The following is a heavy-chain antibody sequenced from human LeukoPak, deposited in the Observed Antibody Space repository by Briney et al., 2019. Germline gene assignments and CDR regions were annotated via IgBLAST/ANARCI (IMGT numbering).Heavy chain of an antibody. CDR2: IIPIFGTA. CDR1: GYTFTNYG. CDR3: ARVVGVATTYYYYYYMGV. V-gene: IGHV1-69*05. J-gene: IGHJ6*03. Sequence: GASVKVSCKASGYTFTNYGINWVRQAPGQGLEWMGGIIPIFGTANYAQKFQGRVTITTDESTSTAYMELSSLRSEDTAVYYCARVVGVATTYYYYYYMGVWGKGTTVTVSS. D-gene: IGHD5-12*01.